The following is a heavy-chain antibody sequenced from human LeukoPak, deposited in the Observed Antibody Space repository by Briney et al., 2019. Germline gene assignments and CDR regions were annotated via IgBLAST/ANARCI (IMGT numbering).Heavy chain of an antibody. CDR1: GFTFGDYA. CDR2: IRNKAYGATT. J-gene: IGHJ4*02. CDR3: TRGGASGLYYFDY. Sequence: GGSLRLSCTTSGFTFGDYAMSWVRQAPGKGLEWVGFIRNKAYGATTEYAASVKGRFTISRDDSKSIAYLQTNSLKTEDTAVYYCTRGGASGLYYFDYWGQGTLVTVSS. D-gene: IGHD6-19*01. V-gene: IGHV3-49*04.